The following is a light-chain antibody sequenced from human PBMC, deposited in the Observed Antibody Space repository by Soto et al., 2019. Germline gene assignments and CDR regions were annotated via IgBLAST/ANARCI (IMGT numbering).Light chain of an antibody. J-gene: IGLJ2*01. CDR3: QSYHTTLSSPVV. Sequence: QSVLSQPPSVSGTPGQRVTISCSGSSSNIGAGYDVHWYQQLPGRAPKLLIYGNNIRPSGVPDRFSGSKSGISASLAITGLQAEDEADYYCQSYHTTLSSPVVFGEGTKLTVL. CDR2: GNN. V-gene: IGLV1-40*01. CDR1: SSNIGAGYD.